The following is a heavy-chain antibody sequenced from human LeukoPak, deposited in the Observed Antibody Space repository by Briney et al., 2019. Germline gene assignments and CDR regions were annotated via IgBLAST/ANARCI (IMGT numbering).Heavy chain of an antibody. J-gene: IGHJ4*02. CDR3: TARIVGVPFDY. V-gene: IGHV4-4*07. D-gene: IGHD1-26*01. CDR1: GDSVKNHY. CDR2: IYTSGHT. Sequence: SETLSLTCTVSGDSVKNHYSSWIRQPAGKGLEWIGRIYTSGHTKYNPSLESRVTMSVDTSRNQTSLRLSSVTAADTAVYYCTARIVGVPFDYWGQGTLVTASS.